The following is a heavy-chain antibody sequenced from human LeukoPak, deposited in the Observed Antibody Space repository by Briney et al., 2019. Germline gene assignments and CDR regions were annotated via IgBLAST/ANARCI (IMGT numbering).Heavy chain of an antibody. V-gene: IGHV7-4-1*02. CDR1: GYTFTTYS. D-gene: IGHD5-24*01. J-gene: IGHJ4*02. CDR2: INANTGNP. Sequence: ASVKVSCKASGYTFTTYSMNWLRQAPGQGLEWMGWINANTGNPTYAQGFTGRFVFSLDTSVSTAYLQISSLKAEDTAVYYCARDAATIIFDHWGQGTLVTVS. CDR3: ARDAATIIFDH.